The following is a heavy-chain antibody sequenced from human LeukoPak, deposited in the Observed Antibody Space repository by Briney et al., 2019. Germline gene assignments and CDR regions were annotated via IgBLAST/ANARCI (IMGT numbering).Heavy chain of an antibody. J-gene: IGHJ1*01. CDR1: GYSISSGYY. CDR3: ARSVSWGYYDSSGYYWGSEYFQH. D-gene: IGHD3-22*01. Sequence: PSETLSLTCTVSGYSISSGYYWGWIRQPPGKGLEWIGSIYHSGSTYYNPSLKSRVTISVDTSKNQFSLKLSSVTAADTAVYYCARSVSWGYYDSSGYYWGSEYFQHWGQGTLVTVSS. V-gene: IGHV4-38-2*02. CDR2: IYHSGST.